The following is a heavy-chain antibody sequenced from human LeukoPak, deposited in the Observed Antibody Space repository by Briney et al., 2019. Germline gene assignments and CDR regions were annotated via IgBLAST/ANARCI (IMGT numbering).Heavy chain of an antibody. CDR3: ARPGITIFGVVNFYFDY. J-gene: IGHJ4*02. Sequence: GRSLRLSCAASGFTFSSYGMHWVRQAPGKGLEWVAVISYDGSNKYYADSVKGRFTISRDNSKNTLYLQMNSLRAEDTVVYYCARPGITIFGVVNFYFDYWGQGTLVTVSS. CDR2: ISYDGSNK. V-gene: IGHV3-30*03. D-gene: IGHD3-3*01. CDR1: GFTFSSYG.